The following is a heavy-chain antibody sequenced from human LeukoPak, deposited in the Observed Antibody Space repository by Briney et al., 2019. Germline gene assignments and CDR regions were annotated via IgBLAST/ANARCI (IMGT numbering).Heavy chain of an antibody. D-gene: IGHD2-15*01. J-gene: IGHJ1*01. V-gene: IGHV3-23*01. CDR1: GFTFSSYA. CDR2: ISGSGGST. CDR3: AKDGTRYCSGGSCYSTPY. Sequence: GGSLRLSCAGSGFTFSSYAMSWVRQAPGKGLEWVSAISGSGGSTYYADSVKGRFTISRDNSKNTLCLQMNSLRAEDTAVYYCAKDGTRYCSGGSCYSTPYWGQGTLVTVSS.